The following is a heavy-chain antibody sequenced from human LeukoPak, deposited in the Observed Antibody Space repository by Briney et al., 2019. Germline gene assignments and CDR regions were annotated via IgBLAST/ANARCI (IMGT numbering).Heavy chain of an antibody. CDR3: ARRGRGLRYYFDSSGYYLFDS. V-gene: IGHV4-59*02. CDR2: ICDDEST. CDR1: GHSVKSNC. D-gene: IGHD3-22*01. Sequence: SETLSLTCTVSGHSVKSNCWSWVRQPPGKRLEYIAYICDDESTNYNPSLGGRAAIPKDTSKNQFSLKLSSVPAADPAVYYCARRGRGLRYYFDSSGYYLFDSWGQGALVTVSS. J-gene: IGHJ4*02.